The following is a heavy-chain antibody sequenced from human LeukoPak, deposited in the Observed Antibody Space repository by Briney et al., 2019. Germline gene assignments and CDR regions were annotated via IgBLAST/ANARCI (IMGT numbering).Heavy chain of an antibody. J-gene: IGHJ3*02. Sequence: ASVKVSCKASGYTFTGYYMHWVRQAPGQGLELMVWINPNSGGTNYAQKFQGRVTMTRDNSIRTAYIELSRLTSDDTAVYYCARNIWFGESADAFDIWGQGTMVPVSS. CDR3: ARNIWFGESADAFDI. CDR2: INPNSGGT. D-gene: IGHD3-10*01. CDR1: GYTFTGYY. V-gene: IGHV1-2*02.